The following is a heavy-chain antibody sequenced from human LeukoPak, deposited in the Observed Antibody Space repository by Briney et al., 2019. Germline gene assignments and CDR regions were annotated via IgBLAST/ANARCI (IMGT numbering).Heavy chain of an antibody. V-gene: IGHV4-59*01. Sequence: SETLSLTCTVCSGSISSYYWSWIRQPPGKGLEWVGYIYYSGSTNYNPSLKSRVIISVDTSKNQFSLKLSSVTAADTDVYYCARGPPPHYYYYMDVWGKGTTVTVSS. J-gene: IGHJ6*03. CDR2: IYYSGST. CDR1: SGSISSYY. CDR3: ARGPPPHYYYYMDV.